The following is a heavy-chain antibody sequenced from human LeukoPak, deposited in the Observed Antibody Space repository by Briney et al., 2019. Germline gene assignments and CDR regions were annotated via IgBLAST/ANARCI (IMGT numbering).Heavy chain of an antibody. J-gene: IGHJ6*02. Sequence: GGSLRLSCAASGFTFSSYAMSWVRQAPGKGLEWVSAISGSGGSTYYADSVKGRFTISRDNSKNTLYLQMNSLRAEDTAVYYCAKDQSSRCSSTSCYTYYGMDVWGQGTTVTVSS. CDR2: ISGSGGST. V-gene: IGHV3-23*01. CDR3: AKDQSSRCSSTSCYTYYGMDV. D-gene: IGHD2-2*01. CDR1: GFTFSSYA.